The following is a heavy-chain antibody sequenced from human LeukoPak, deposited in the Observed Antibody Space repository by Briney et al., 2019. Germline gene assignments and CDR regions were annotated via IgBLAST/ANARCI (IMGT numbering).Heavy chain of an antibody. J-gene: IGHJ3*02. D-gene: IGHD2/OR15-2a*01. CDR2: INPNSGGT. Sequence: ASMKVSCKASGYTFTTYYIHWVRQAPGQGLEWMGRINPNSGGTNYAQNFQGRVTMTRDTSISTAYMELSRLTSEDTAVYYCASGVLRTNAFDIWGQGTMVTVSS. CDR3: ASGVLRTNAFDI. CDR1: GYTFTTYY. V-gene: IGHV1-2*06.